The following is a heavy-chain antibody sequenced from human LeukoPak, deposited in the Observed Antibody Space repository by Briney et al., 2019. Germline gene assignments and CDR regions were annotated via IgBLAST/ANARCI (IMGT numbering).Heavy chain of an antibody. CDR3: ARAYGDYVHYFDY. V-gene: IGHV4-59*01. D-gene: IGHD4-17*01. CDR1: GGSISSYY. J-gene: IGHJ4*02. Sequence: SETLSLTCTVSGGSISSYYWSWIRQPPGKGLELIGYISYSGSTNYNPSLKSRVTISVDTSKNQFSLKLSSVTAADTAVYYCARAYGDYVHYFDYWGQGTLVTVSS. CDR2: ISYSGST.